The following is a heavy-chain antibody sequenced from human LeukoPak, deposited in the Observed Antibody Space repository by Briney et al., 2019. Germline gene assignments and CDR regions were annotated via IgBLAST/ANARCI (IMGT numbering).Heavy chain of an antibody. J-gene: IGHJ4*02. Sequence: GGSLRLSCAASESIFSSSWMSWVRQAPGKGLNWVANIKQDGSKKNFVDSVKGRFTISRENAKNSLFLQMNSLRAEDTAVYYRARDPAYGALDYWGQGTLVTVSS. CDR1: ESIFSSSW. CDR3: ARDPAYGALDY. D-gene: IGHD4-17*01. V-gene: IGHV3-7*03. CDR2: IKQDGSKK.